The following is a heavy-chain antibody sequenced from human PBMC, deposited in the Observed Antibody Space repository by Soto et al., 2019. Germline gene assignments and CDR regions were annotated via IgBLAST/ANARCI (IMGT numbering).Heavy chain of an antibody. D-gene: IGHD3-3*02. CDR2: ISGDGSNE. J-gene: IGHJ5*02. CDR1: GFTSINYA. Sequence: QEQLVESGGGVVQPGRSLRLSCGVSGFTSINYAMHWVRQAPGKGLEWVALISGDGSNEYYADSVKGRFTISRDNSRNTLYLQMNSLRADDTAVYYCARHLSHLKSGWLDPWGQGTLVTVSS. V-gene: IGHV3-30-3*01. CDR3: ARHLSHLKSGWLDP.